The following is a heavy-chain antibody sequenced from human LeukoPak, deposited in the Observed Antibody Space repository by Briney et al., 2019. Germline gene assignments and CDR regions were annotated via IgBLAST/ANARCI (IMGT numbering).Heavy chain of an antibody. CDR3: ARLGGGYSYGSRFDY. D-gene: IGHD5-18*01. Sequence: SETLSLTCTVSGGSISDYYWSWIRQPPGKGLEWIGYIYYNGNTGYNPSLKSRVTISVDTSKNQFSLKLSSVTAADTAVYYCARLGGGYSYGSRFDYWGQGTLVTVSS. V-gene: IGHV4-59*12. CDR2: IYYNGNT. CDR1: GGSISDYY. J-gene: IGHJ4*02.